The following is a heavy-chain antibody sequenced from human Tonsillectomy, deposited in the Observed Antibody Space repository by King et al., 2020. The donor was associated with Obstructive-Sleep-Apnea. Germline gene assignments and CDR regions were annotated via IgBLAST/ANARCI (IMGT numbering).Heavy chain of an antibody. CDR1: VGSISSYY. CDR2: IYYRGRT. Sequence: VQLVESGPGLVKPSETLSLTCNVSVGSISSYYWSWIRQPPGKGLEWIGYIYYRGRTNYNPPIKSRVTISVDTSTNQSSLKLGSGTAADTAVYYCARAPYSSSWPYYFDYWGQGTLVTVSS. CDR3: ARAPYSSSWPYYFDY. D-gene: IGHD6-13*01. V-gene: IGHV4-59*01. J-gene: IGHJ4*02.